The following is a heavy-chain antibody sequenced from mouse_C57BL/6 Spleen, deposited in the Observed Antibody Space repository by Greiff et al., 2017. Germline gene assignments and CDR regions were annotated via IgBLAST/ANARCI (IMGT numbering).Heavy chain of an antibody. Sequence: QVQLQQSGAELVRPGASVTLSCKASGYTFTDYDMHWVKQTPVHGLEWIGAIDPETGGTAYNQKFTGKAILTADKSSSTAYMELRSLTSEDSAVFYCTRSTTMITTIVDYWGQGTTLTVSS. J-gene: IGHJ2*01. V-gene: IGHV1-15*01. CDR1: GYTFTDYD. D-gene: IGHD2-4*01. CDR2: IDPETGGT. CDR3: TRSTTMITTIVDY.